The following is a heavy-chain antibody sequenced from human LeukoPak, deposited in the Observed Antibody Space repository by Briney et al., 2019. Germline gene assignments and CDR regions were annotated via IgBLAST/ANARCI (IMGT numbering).Heavy chain of an antibody. J-gene: IGHJ6*03. Sequence: GGSLRLSCAASGFTFSDYYMSWIRQAPGKGLEWVSYISSSGSTIYYADSVKGRFTISRDNAKNSLYLQMNSLRAEDTAVYYCASVGAAAASAPYYYYYMDVWGKGTTVTVSS. V-gene: IGHV3-11*04. CDR3: ASVGAAAASAPYYYYYMDV. CDR1: GFTFSDYY. D-gene: IGHD6-13*01. CDR2: ISSSGSTI.